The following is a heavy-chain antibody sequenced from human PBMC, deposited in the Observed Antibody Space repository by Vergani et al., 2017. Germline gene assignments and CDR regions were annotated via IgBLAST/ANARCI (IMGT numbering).Heavy chain of an antibody. J-gene: IGHJ6*02. V-gene: IGHV4-61*02. CDR3: ARAYCGXDCYAPYYYYGMDV. CDR2: IYTSGST. Sequence: QVQLQESGPGLVKPSQTLALTCTVSGGSISSGSYYWSWIRQPAGKGLEWIGRIYTSGSTNYNPSLKSRVTISVDTSKNQFSLKLRSVTAADTAVYYCARAYCGXDCYAPYYYYGMDVWGQGTTVTVSS. CDR1: GGSISSGSYY. D-gene: IGHD2-21*02.